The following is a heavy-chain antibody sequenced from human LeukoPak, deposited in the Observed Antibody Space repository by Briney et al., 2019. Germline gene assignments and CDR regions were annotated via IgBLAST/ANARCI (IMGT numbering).Heavy chain of an antibody. CDR1: GGSISSSSYY. J-gene: IGHJ3*02. V-gene: IGHV4-39*01. CDR2: IYYSGST. D-gene: IGHD3-22*01. CDR3: ARHVVDYDSSGLGAFDI. Sequence: PSETLSLTCTVSGGSISSSSYYWGWIRQPPGKGLEWIGSIYYSGSTYYNPSLKSRVTISVDTFKNQFSLKLSSVTAADTAVYYCARHVVDYDSSGLGAFDIWGQGTMVTVSS.